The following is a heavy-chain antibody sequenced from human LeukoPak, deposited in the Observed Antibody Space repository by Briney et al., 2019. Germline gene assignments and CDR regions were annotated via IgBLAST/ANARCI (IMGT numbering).Heavy chain of an antibody. CDR3: AKGRIWFGEFKAFDP. CDR2: ISGSGGST. CDR1: GFTFSSYA. V-gene: IGHV3-23*01. Sequence: GGSRRLSCAASGFTFSSYAMSWVRQAPGKGLEWVSAISGSGGSTYYADSVRGRFTISRDNSKNTLYLQMNSLRAEDTAVYYCAKGRIWFGEFKAFDPWGQGTLVTVSS. J-gene: IGHJ5*02. D-gene: IGHD3-10*01.